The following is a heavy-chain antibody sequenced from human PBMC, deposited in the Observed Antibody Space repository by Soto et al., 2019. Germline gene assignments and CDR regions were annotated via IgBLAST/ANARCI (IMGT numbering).Heavy chain of an antibody. CDR1: GYTFTSYG. CDR2: ISAYNGNT. Sequence: GASVKVSCKASGYTFTSYGISWVRQAPGQGLEWMGWISAYNGNTNYAQKLQGRVTMTTDTSTSTAYMELRSLRSDDTAVYYCARDLVAERYFDWLYFDYWGQGTLVTVSS. V-gene: IGHV1-18*01. D-gene: IGHD3-9*01. J-gene: IGHJ4*02. CDR3: ARDLVAERYFDWLYFDY.